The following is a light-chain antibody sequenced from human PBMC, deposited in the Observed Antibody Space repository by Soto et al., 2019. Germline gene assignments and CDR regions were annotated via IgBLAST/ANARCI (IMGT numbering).Light chain of an antibody. CDR2: EVN. CDR3: FSFTTTSTHV. CDR1: SSDISAYDY. J-gene: IGLJ1*01. V-gene: IGLV2-14*01. Sequence: QSVLTKPAYLSGSPGQSITIYCTGTSSDISAYDYVSWFQQHPGKDPKRMISEVNSRPSGVSNRVSGSKSGNTAYLTISGLQVEDEAEDYCFSFTTTSTHVFGTETMVTVL.